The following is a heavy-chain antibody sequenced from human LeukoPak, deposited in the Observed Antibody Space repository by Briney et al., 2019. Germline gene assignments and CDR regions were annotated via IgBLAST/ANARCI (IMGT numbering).Heavy chain of an antibody. CDR1: GFTFSSYA. CDR3: AKGGIYCSGGSCSPKHYYFDY. Sequence: GGSLRLSCAASGFTFSSYAMSWVRQAPGKGLEWVSAISGSGGSTYYADSVKGRFTISRDNSKNTLYLQMNSLRAEDTAVYYCAKGGIYCSGGSCSPKHYYFDYWGQGTLVTVSS. J-gene: IGHJ4*02. CDR2: ISGSGGST. V-gene: IGHV3-23*01. D-gene: IGHD2-15*01.